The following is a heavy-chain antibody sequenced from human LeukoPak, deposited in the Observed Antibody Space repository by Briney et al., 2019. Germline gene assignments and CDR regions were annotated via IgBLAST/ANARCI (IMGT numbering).Heavy chain of an antibody. D-gene: IGHD3-3*01. J-gene: IGHJ4*02. Sequence: ASVKVSCKASGGTFSSYAISWVRQAPGQGLEWMGWISAYNGNTNYAQKLQGRVTMTTDTSTSTAYMELRSLRSDDTAVYYCARKVPKSYYDFWSGSETLDYWGQGTLVTVSS. V-gene: IGHV1-18*01. CDR1: GGTFSSYA. CDR2: ISAYNGNT. CDR3: ARKVPKSYYDFWSGSETLDY.